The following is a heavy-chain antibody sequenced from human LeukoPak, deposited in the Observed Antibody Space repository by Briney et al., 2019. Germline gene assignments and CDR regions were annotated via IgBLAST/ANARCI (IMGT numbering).Heavy chain of an antibody. V-gene: IGHV1-2*02. Sequence: ASVKVSCTASGYTFTGYYMHWVRQAPGQGLEWMGWINPNSGGTNYAQKFQGRVTMARDTSISTAYMELSRLRSDDTAVYYCARSRCGGDCYSNRYWGQGTLVTVSS. J-gene: IGHJ4*02. CDR3: ARSRCGGDCYSNRY. D-gene: IGHD2-21*02. CDR2: INPNSGGT. CDR1: GYTFTGYY.